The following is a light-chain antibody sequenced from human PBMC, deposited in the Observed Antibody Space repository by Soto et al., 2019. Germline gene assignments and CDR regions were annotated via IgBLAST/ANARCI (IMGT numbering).Light chain of an antibody. J-gene: IGLJ2*01. V-gene: IGLV2-11*01. CDR3: CSYAGRYTSI. CDR2: DVI. CDR1: SGDVGNYNY. Sequence: QSALTQPRSVSGSPGQSVTISCTGTSGDVGNYNYVSWYQQHPGKAPKLMIYDVIMRPSGVPDRFSGSKSGNTASLTISGLQADDEADYYCCSYAGRYTSIFGGGTKLTV.